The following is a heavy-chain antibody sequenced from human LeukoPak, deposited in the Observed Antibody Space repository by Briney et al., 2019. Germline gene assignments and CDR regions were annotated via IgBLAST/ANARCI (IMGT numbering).Heavy chain of an antibody. D-gene: IGHD3-9*01. CDR3: ARGRGLRYFDWSYYFDY. Sequence: PGGSLRLSCAASGFTFSSYSMNWVRQAPGKGLEWVSSISSSSSYIYYADSVKGRFTISRGNAKNSLYPQMNSLRAEDTAVYYCARGRGLRYFDWSYYFDYWGQGTLVTVSS. CDR2: ISSSSSYI. J-gene: IGHJ4*02. CDR1: GFTFSSYS. V-gene: IGHV3-21*01.